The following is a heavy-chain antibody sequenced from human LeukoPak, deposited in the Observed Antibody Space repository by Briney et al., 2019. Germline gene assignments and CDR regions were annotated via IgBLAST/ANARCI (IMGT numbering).Heavy chain of an antibody. D-gene: IGHD5-12*01. J-gene: IGHJ4*02. CDR3: AREGGPGYGDY. Sequence: GASVKVSCKASGGTFSSYAISWVRQAPGQGLEWMGGIIPIFGTANYAQKFQGRVTITADKSTSTAYMELSSLRPEDTAVYYCAREGGPGYGDYWGQGTLVTVSS. CDR2: IIPIFGTA. V-gene: IGHV1-69*06. CDR1: GGTFSSYA.